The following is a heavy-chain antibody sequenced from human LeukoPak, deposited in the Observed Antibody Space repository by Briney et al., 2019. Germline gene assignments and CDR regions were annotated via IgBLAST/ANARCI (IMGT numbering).Heavy chain of an antibody. Sequence: PGGPLRLSCAVSGFTFGSYTMNWVRQAPGKGLEWVSHISSTSTTYYADSVKGRFTTSRDNAKNLLYLQMNSLRDEDTAVYYCAAAGDYWGQGTLVTVSS. CDR1: GFTFGSYT. CDR3: AAAGDY. CDR2: ISSTSTT. J-gene: IGHJ4*02. D-gene: IGHD3-10*01. V-gene: IGHV3-48*02.